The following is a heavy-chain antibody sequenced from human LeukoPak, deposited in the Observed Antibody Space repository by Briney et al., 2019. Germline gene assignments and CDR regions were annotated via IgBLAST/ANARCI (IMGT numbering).Heavy chain of an antibody. V-gene: IGHV4-34*01. CDR2: INHSRST. D-gene: IGHD1-26*01. Sequence: SETLSLTCAVYGGSFSGYYWSWIRQPPRKGLGWIGEINHSRSTNYNPSLKSRVTISVDTSKNQFSLKLSSVTAADTAVYYCARSKWERLQWFDPWGQGTLVTVSS. J-gene: IGHJ5*02. CDR1: GGSFSGYY. CDR3: ARSKWERLQWFDP.